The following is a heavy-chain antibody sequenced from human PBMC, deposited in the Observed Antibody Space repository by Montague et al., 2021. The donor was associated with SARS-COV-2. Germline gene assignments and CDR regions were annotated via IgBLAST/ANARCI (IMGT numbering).Heavy chain of an antibody. CDR3: ARGGEIDIWAPFGH. V-gene: IGHV3-21*01. D-gene: IGHD3-16*01. CDR1: GFTFSRNS. CDR2: ISSDTLHT. J-gene: IGHJ4*02. Sequence: SLRLSCATYGFTFSRNSMNWVRQAPGKGLEWVSTISSDTLHTFYSESVKGRFTISRDNAKNELYLQMNSLRAEGMAVYYCARGGEIDIWAPFGHWGQGTLVTVSS.